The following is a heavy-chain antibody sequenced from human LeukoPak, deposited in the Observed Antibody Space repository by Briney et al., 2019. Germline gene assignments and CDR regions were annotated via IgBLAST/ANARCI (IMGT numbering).Heavy chain of an antibody. Sequence: SETLSLTCTVSGGSIIISDYHWRWVRQPPGKGLEWIGTISYSGNTDYNPSLKSRVTISVDTSKNQFYLKLSSVTAADTAVYYCARVRLYSNYYYYGMDVWGQGTTVTVSS. CDR2: ISYSGNT. V-gene: IGHV4-39*07. D-gene: IGHD2-21*01. CDR1: GGSIIISDYH. J-gene: IGHJ6*02. CDR3: ARVRLYSNYYYYGMDV.